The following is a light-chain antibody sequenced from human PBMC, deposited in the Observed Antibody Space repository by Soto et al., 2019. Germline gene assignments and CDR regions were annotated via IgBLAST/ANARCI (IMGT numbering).Light chain of an antibody. CDR1: QGITSW. J-gene: IGKJ2*01. CDR3: QQTDSFPYT. CDR2: AAS. V-gene: IGKV1-12*01. Sequence: DIHMTQSPSSVSASVGDRVTITCRASQGITSWLVWYQQKPGKAPKLLIYAASSLQSGVPSRFSGSGSGTDFSLTISSLQPEDFATYYCQQTDSFPYTFGWGTKVEIK.